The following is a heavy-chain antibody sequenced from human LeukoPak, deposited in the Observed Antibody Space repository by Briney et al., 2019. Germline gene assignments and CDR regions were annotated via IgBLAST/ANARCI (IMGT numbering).Heavy chain of an antibody. Sequence: GALRLSCAASGFTFSSYAMHWVRQAPGKGLEWVAVISYDGSNKYYADSVKGRFTISRDNSKNTLYLQMNSLRAEDTAVYYCARDLRGSYYDSSVDLDYWGQGTLVTVSS. V-gene: IGHV3-30-3*01. CDR2: ISYDGSNK. CDR1: GFTFSSYA. D-gene: IGHD3-22*01. CDR3: ARDLRGSYYDSSVDLDY. J-gene: IGHJ4*02.